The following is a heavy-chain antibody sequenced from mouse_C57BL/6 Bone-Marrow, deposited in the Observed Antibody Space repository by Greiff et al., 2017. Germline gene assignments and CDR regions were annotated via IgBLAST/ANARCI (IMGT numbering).Heavy chain of an antibody. V-gene: IGHV3-6*01. CDR2: ISYDGSN. D-gene: IGHD2-1*01. CDR3: AREGICYGNPDYLAY. Sequence: EVKLMESGPGLVKPSQTLSLTCSFTGYSITSGYYWNWIRQFPGNKLEWMGYISYDGSNNYNPSLKNRISITRDTSMNQFFLKLNSVTTENTATNYGAREGICYGNPDYLAYWGQGTTLTVSS. J-gene: IGHJ2*01. CDR1: GYSITSGYY.